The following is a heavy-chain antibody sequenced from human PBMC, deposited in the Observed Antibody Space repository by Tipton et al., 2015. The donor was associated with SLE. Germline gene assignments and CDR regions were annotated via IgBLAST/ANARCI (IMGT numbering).Heavy chain of an antibody. CDR2: MYHSGST. V-gene: IGHV4-59*11. Sequence: TLSLTCTVSGGSIRSHYWSWIRQPPGKGLEWIGDMYHSGSTKYNTSLKSRVTISFDTSKNQVSLKLTSVTAADTAVYYCARGWYSRNWEWWFDPWGQGTLVTVSS. D-gene: IGHD6-13*01. CDR3: ARGWYSRNWEWWFDP. CDR1: GGSIRSHY. J-gene: IGHJ5*02.